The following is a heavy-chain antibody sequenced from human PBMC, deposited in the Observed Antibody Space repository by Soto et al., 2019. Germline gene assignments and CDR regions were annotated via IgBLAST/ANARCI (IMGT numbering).Heavy chain of an antibody. D-gene: IGHD3-10*01. CDR2: IYYSGST. CDR1: GGSISSGGYY. V-gene: IGHV4-31*03. CDR3: ARDPAGSGSYWDY. Sequence: QVQLQESGPGLVKPSQTLSLTCTVSGGSISSGGYYWSWLRQHPGKGLEWIGYIYYSGSTYYTPSLKSRVTISVDTSKNQFSLKLSSVTAADTAMYYCARDPAGSGSYWDYWGQGTLVTVSS. J-gene: IGHJ4*02.